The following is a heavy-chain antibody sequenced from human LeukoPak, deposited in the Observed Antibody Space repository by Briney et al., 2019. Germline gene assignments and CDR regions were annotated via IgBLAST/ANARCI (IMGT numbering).Heavy chain of an antibody. Sequence: PSETLSLTCAVYGGFFSGYYWTWIRQTPEKGLEWIGEMNPSGSTNYNPSLKSRVTISVDTSKNQFSLELSSVTAADTAVYYCARGRQDVTMIVVVMTAVSYYLDVWGKGTTVTVS. CDR1: GGFFSGYY. J-gene: IGHJ6*03. D-gene: IGHD3-22*01. V-gene: IGHV4-34*01. CDR2: MNPSGST. CDR3: ARGRQDVTMIVVVMTAVSYYLDV.